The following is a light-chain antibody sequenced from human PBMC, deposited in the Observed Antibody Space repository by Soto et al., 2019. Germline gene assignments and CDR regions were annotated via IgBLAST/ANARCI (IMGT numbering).Light chain of an antibody. CDR1: QSVGSQ. CDR3: QQYGSSPLIS. Sequence: EVVLTQLPATLSVSPGEGVTLSCRTSQSVGSQLAWYQQKPGQAPRLLIYDTSNRATGIPARFSGSGSVTDFTLTISSLEPEDFAVYYCQQYGSSPLISFGQGTRLEIK. CDR2: DTS. J-gene: IGKJ5*01. V-gene: IGKV3-11*01.